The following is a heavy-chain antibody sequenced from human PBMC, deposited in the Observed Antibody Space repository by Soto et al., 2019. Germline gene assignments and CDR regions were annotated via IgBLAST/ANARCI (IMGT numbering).Heavy chain of an antibody. CDR1: GFTFSSYA. CDR3: AKGRGPSISCFDY. CDR2: ISGSGGST. V-gene: IGHV3-23*01. D-gene: IGHD2-2*01. Sequence: GGSLRLSCAASGFTFSSYAMSWVRQAPGKGLEWVSAISGSGGSTYYADSVKGRFTISRDNSKNTLFLDMNSLRVEDTAIYYCAKGRGPSISCFDYWGQGALVTVSS. J-gene: IGHJ4*02.